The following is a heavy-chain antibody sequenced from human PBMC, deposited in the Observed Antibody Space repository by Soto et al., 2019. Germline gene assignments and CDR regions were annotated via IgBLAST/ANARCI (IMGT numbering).Heavy chain of an antibody. CDR3: ARDLVSGSDFWRAYNGGYFDY. D-gene: IGHD3-3*01. V-gene: IGHV1-18*01. J-gene: IGHJ4*02. CDR2: ISPYNGNT. CDR1: GYTFRNYG. Sequence: GPSVKVSCTASGYTFRNYGITWVRQAPGQGLEWMAWISPYNGNTNYAQDLQGRVTMTTDTSTSTAYMELRSLTSEDTAMYYCARDLVSGSDFWRAYNGGYFDYWGQGTLVTVSS.